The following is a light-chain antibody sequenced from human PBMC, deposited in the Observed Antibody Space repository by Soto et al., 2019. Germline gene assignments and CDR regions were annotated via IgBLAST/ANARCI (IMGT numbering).Light chain of an antibody. J-gene: IGKJ1*01. CDR2: GAS. Sequence: EILMTQSPDTLSVSPGESATLSCRASQRVYSNLAWYQQRPGQAPRLLIYGASTRATGVPARFSGRGSGTEFTLTISSLESEDSAVYYCQQYSSWPPWTFGQGTKVDI. CDR3: QQYSSWPPWT. CDR1: QRVYSN. V-gene: IGKV3-15*01.